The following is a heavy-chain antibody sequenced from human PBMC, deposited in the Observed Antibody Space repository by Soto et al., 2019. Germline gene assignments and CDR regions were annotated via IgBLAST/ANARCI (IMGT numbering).Heavy chain of an antibody. CDR3: TGGYCTGGTCYSGYFQY. CDR1: GFTFSGST. D-gene: IGHD2-15*01. J-gene: IGHJ1*01. CDR2: IRSKANDYAT. V-gene: IGHV3-73*02. Sequence: DVQLVQSGGGLVQPGGSLKLSCAASGFTFSGSTVHWVRQASGEGLQWVGRIRSKANDYATTYIASVKGRFTISRDDSRNTAYLQMSDLKTEDTAVYYCTGGYCTGGTCYSGYFQYWGQGALVTVFS.